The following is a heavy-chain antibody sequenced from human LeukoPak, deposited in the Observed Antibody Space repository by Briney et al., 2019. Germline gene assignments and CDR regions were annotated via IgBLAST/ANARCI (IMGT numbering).Heavy chain of an antibody. V-gene: IGHV3-30*03. CDR1: GFTFSSYG. D-gene: IGHD4-11*01. Sequence: PGGSLRLSCAASGFTFSSYGMHWVRQAPGKGLEWVAVISYDGSNKYYADSVKGRFTISRDNSKNTLYLQMNSLRAEDTAVYYCARDGIMTTVIFYPGDPDYYGMDVWGQGTTVTVSS. CDR3: ARDGIMTTVIFYPGDPDYYGMDV. J-gene: IGHJ6*02. CDR2: ISYDGSNK.